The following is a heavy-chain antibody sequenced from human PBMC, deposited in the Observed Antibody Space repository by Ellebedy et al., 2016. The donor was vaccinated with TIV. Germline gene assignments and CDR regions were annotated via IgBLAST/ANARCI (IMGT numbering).Heavy chain of an antibody. J-gene: IGHJ5*02. CDR3: ARGALTNTYNWFDP. CDR1: GGSISTSY. Sequence: MPSETLSLTCTVSGGSISTSYWSWIRQPPGKGLEWIGYIYHSGSTYYNPSLKSRVTISVDRSKNQVSLKLSSVTAADTAVYYCARGALTNTYNWFDPWGQGTLVTVSS. D-gene: IGHD1-14*01. CDR2: IYHSGST. V-gene: IGHV4-59*12.